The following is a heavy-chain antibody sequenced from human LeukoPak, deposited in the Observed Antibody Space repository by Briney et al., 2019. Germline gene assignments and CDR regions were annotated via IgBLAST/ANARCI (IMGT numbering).Heavy chain of an antibody. CDR3: ARDEEGDYDFDY. D-gene: IGHD4-17*01. J-gene: IGHJ4*02. Sequence: GGSLRLSCAASGFTFSSYEMNWVRQAPGKGLEWASHISSSGNTIHYADSVKGRFTVSRDNAKNSVYLQMNSLRAEDTAVYYCARDEEGDYDFDYWGQGTLVTVSS. CDR1: GFTFSSYE. CDR2: ISSSGNTI. V-gene: IGHV3-48*03.